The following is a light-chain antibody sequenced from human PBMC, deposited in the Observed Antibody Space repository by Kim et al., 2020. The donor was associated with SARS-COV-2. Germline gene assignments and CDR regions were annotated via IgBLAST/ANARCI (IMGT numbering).Light chain of an antibody. J-gene: IGKJ5*01. Sequence: PGERATLSCKASQTITSNYLAWYQQRPGQAPRLLIYGASNRATGIADRFSGSGSETDFSLTISRLEPEDFAVYYCQQYSSLPLTFGQGTRLEIK. CDR2: GAS. V-gene: IGKV3-20*01. CDR1: QTITSNY. CDR3: QQYSSLPLT.